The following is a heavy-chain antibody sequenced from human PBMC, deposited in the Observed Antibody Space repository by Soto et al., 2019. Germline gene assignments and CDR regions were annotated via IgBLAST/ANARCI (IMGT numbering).Heavy chain of an antibody. CDR2: IYYSGST. V-gene: IGHV4-31*03. J-gene: IGHJ4*02. CDR3: ARGAPYYDSGTYYKQIDS. Sequence: QVQLQESGPGLVKPSETLSLTCTVSGGPISSGGHYWNWIRQLPGKGLEYIGYIYYSGSTYSTPSLKSRLTLSADTSKNQLSLKLSSVTAADTAVYYCARGAPYYDSGTYYKQIDSWGQGILVTVSS. CDR1: GGPISSGGHY. D-gene: IGHD3-22*01.